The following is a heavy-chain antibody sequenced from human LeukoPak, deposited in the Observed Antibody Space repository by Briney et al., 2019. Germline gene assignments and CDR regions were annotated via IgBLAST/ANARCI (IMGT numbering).Heavy chain of an antibody. CDR3: ARAPPYSGSYLS. D-gene: IGHD1-26*01. CDR1: GFTFSSYD. CDR2: IGTAGDT. V-gene: IGHV3-13*01. J-gene: IGHJ4*02. Sequence: GGSLRLSCAASGFTFSSYDMHWVRQATGKGLEWVSAIGTAGDTYYPGSVKGRFTISRENAKNSLYLQMNSLRAGDTAVYYCARAPPYSGSYLSWGQGTLVTVSS.